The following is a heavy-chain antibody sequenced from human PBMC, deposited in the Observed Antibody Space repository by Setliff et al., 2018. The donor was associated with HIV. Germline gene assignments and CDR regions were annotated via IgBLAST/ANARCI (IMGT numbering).Heavy chain of an antibody. Sequence: GGSLRLSCAASGFTFSSYGMHWVRQAPGKGLEWVAVIWYDGSNKYYADSVKGRFTISRDNSKDTLYLQMNSLRAEDTAVYYCAKTPSSGWYSLYLDYWGQGTLVTVSS. CDR2: IWYDGSNK. J-gene: IGHJ4*02. D-gene: IGHD6-19*01. CDR1: GFTFSSYG. CDR3: AKTPSSGWYSLYLDY. V-gene: IGHV3-33*06.